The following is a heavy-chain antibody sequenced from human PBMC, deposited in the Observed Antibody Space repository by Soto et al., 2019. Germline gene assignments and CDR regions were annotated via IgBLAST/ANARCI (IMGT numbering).Heavy chain of an antibody. CDR2: ISGSGINT. V-gene: IGHV3-23*01. CDR1: GFIFSNYA. D-gene: IGHD1-1*01. Sequence: GGSLRLSCAASGFIFSNYAMSWVRQAPGKGLEWVAAISGSGINTYNADSVRGHFTISRDNSKNTLFLQMNSLRAEDTAVYYCARNRGQGWVQHDFGYWGQGTLVTVSS. CDR3: ARNRGQGWVQHDFGY. J-gene: IGHJ4*02.